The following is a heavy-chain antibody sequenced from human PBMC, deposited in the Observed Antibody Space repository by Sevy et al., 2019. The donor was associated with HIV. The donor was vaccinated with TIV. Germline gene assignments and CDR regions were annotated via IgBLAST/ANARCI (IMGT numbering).Heavy chain of an antibody. CDR1: GFTFSSYT. CDR3: ARDRYAGPNMSYLDY. V-gene: IGHV3-30*04. D-gene: IGHD2-21*01. Sequence: GGSLRLSCAASGFTFSSYTMHWVRQAPGKGLEWVALISYDGSDKYYGDSVKGRFTISRDNSKNTLYLQMNSLKPGDTAVYYCARDRYAGPNMSYLDYWAQGTLVTVSS. CDR2: ISYDGSDK. J-gene: IGHJ4*02.